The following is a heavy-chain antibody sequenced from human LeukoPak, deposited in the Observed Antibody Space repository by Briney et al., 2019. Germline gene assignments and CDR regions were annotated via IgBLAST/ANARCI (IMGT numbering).Heavy chain of an antibody. CDR3: ARVGYCSGGSCYSFDYYYYYMDV. J-gene: IGHJ6*03. V-gene: IGHV1-18*01. D-gene: IGHD2-15*01. CDR1: GYTFTSYG. CDR2: ISAYNGNT. Sequence: ASVKVSCKASGYTFTSYGISWVRQAPGQGLEWMGWISAYNGNTNYAQKLQGRVTMTTDTSTSTAYMELRSLRSDDTAVYYCARVGYCSGGSCYSFDYYYYYMDVWGKGTTVTISS.